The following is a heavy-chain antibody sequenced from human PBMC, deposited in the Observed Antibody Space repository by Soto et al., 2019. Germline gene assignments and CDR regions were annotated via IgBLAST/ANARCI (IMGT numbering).Heavy chain of an antibody. Sequence: GASVKVSCKASGGTFSSYAIIWVRQAPGQGLEWMGGIIPIFGTANYAQKFQERVTITRDMSTSTAYMELSSLRSEDTAVYYCAADRSDGYSSGWNFDYWGQGTLVTVSS. J-gene: IGHJ4*02. D-gene: IGHD6-19*01. CDR1: GGTFSSYA. CDR3: AADRSDGYSSGWNFDY. CDR2: IIPIFGTA. V-gene: IGHV1-69*05.